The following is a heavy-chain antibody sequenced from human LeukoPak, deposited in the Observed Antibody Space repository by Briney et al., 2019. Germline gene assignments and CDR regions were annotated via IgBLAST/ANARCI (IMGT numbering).Heavy chain of an antibody. J-gene: IGHJ5*02. D-gene: IGHD1-26*01. V-gene: IGHV4-39*01. Sequence: SETLSLTCTVSGGSISTTTYYWAWIRQPPEKGLEWIGNIYYSGDTYYNPSLKSRVAISVDPSKSQFSLKMSSVTAADTAVYYCASVGPTGDWFDPWGQGTLVSVSS. CDR3: ASVGPTGDWFDP. CDR1: GGSISTTTYY. CDR2: IYYSGDT.